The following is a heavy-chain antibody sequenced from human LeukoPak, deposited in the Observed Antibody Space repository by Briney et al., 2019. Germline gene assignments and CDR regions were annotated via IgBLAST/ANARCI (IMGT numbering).Heavy chain of an antibody. D-gene: IGHD1-26*01. Sequence: ASVKVSCKASGYTFTGYYMHWVRQAPGQGLEWMGWINPNSGGTNYAQKFQGRVTMTRDTSISTAYMELSRLRSDDTAVYYCARYKWELLASFDYWGQGTLVTVSS. V-gene: IGHV1-2*02. CDR3: ARYKWELLASFDY. CDR2: INPNSGGT. CDR1: GYTFTGYY. J-gene: IGHJ4*02.